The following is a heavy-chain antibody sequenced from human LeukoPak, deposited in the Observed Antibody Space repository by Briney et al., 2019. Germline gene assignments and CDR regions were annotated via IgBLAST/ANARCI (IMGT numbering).Heavy chain of an antibody. CDR2: SKYDGSTA. V-gene: IGHV3-74*03. CDR1: GFTLKNYW. Sequence: GESLRLSCETSGFTLKNYWMSWLRRAPGKGLEWVSRSKYDGSTAMYAESVKGRFTISRDNARGTLYLQMKSLRVDDTAVYYCAKSDWFDPCGRGILVTVSS. CDR3: AKSDWFDP. J-gene: IGHJ5*02.